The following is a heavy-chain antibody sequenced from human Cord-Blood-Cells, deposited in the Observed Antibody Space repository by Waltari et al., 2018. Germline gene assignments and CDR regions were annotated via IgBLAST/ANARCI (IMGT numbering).Heavy chain of an antibody. CDR1: GGLISSSTYF. D-gene: IGHD2-2*01. CDR3: ARLLIVVVPAATIPDDY. V-gene: IGHV4-39*01. Sequence: QLQLQESGPGLVKPSETLSLTCTVSGGLISSSTYFWGWFRQPPGKGLEWTGSIYYSGSTYYNPSLKSRVTISVDTSKNQFSLKLSSVTAADTAVYYCARLLIVVVPAATIPDDYWGQGTLVTVSS. J-gene: IGHJ4*02. CDR2: IYYSGST.